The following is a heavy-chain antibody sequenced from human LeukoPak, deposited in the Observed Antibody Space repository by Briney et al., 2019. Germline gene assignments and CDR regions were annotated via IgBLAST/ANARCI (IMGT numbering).Heavy chain of an antibody. CDR2: INYTGTT. CDR1: GGSFSSYF. V-gene: IGHV4-34*01. Sequence: PSETLSLTCTVYGGSFSSYFWSWIRQSPGKGLEWIGEINYTGTTNSNPSLGSRLTMSIDSSTNQFSLKLTSVTAADTGAYYCARGHSNSLEYLYYMDVWGKGTTVTVSS. CDR3: ARGHSNSLEYLYYMDV. J-gene: IGHJ6*03. D-gene: IGHD4-11*01.